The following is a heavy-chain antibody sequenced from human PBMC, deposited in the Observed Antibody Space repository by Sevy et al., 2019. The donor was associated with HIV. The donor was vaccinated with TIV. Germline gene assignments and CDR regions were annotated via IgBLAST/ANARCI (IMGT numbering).Heavy chain of an antibody. CDR3: ATQQKAYYYDSSGYYGSEYFQH. CDR1: GFTFSSYA. CDR2: ISGSGGST. V-gene: IGHV3-23*01. J-gene: IGHJ1*01. Sequence: GGSLRLSCAASGFTFSSYAMSWVRQAPGKGLEWVSAISGSGGSTYYADSVKGRFTISRDNSKNTLYLQMNSLRAEDTAVYYCATQQKAYYYDSSGYYGSEYFQHRGQGTLVTVSS. D-gene: IGHD3-22*01.